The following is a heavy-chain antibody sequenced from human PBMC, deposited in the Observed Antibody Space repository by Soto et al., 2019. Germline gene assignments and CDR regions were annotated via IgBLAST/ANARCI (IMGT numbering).Heavy chain of an antibody. CDR2: INPSDGSA. D-gene: IGHD3-10*01. Sequence: ASVQVSGKASGHSFTDYYIYRLRQASGQGLEWMAIINPSDGSASYAQKLQGRVTVTRDTSTSTVYMDLSSLRYADTAVYYCARGQGENTWPSAFDICGQGTMFTVSS. CDR3: ARGQGENTWPSAFDI. V-gene: IGHV1-46*04. CDR1: GHSFTDYY. J-gene: IGHJ3*02.